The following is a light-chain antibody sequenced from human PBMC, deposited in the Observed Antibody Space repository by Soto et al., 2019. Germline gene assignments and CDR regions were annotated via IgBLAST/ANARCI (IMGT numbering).Light chain of an antibody. CDR2: EVS. CDR1: SSDVGGYNY. J-gene: IGLJ1*01. CDR3: SSYSSSSTLCV. Sequence: QSALTQPASVSGSPGQSITISCTGTSSDVGGYNYVSWYQQHPGKAPRLIIYEVSNRPSGISNRFSGSKSGSWASLTISGLQAEDEADYYCSSYSSSSTLCVFGSGTKVTVL. V-gene: IGLV2-14*01.